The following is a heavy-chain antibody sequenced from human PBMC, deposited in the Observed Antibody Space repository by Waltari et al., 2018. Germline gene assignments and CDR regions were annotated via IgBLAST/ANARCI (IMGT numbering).Heavy chain of an antibody. Sequence: QVQLQESGPGLVKPPETLSLTCTVSGDPLSSRHWLSWVRQSPGKGLEWIGQVHCSGKTNYNPSLESRVSISKDTSNKQFSLKLTFATAADTAVYYCARDRGRGLYLDSWGQGILVTVSP. J-gene: IGHJ4*02. CDR3: ARDRGRGLYLDS. CDR2: VHCSGKT. V-gene: IGHV4-4*03. CDR1: GDPLSSRHW. D-gene: IGHD2-15*01.